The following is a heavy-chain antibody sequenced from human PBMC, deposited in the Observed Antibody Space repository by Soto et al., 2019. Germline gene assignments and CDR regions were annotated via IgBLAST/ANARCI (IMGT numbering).Heavy chain of an antibody. CDR1: GFTVSSNY. J-gene: IGHJ3*01. CDR3: AREGWVAARLGAFDF. CDR2: IYSGGST. D-gene: IGHD6-6*01. V-gene: IGHV3-53*01. Sequence: GGSLRLSCAASGFTVSSNYMSWVRQAPGKGLEWVSVIYSGGSTYYAESVKGRFTISRDNSKNTLYLQMNSLRAEDTAVYYCAREGWVAARLGAFDFWGQGTLVTVSS.